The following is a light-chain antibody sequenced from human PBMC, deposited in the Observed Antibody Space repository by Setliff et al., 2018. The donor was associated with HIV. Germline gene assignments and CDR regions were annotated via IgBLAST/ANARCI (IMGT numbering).Light chain of an antibody. V-gene: IGKV3-11*01. CDR2: DTN. J-gene: IGKJ4*01. CDR3: QQHNSWPLT. Sequence: DIVLTQSPATLSLSPGERATLSCKASQGISSYLAWYQQKPGQAPRLLIYDTNLRASGIPARFSGSASETDFTLTISRLEPEDFAMYYCQQHNSWPLTFGGGTKVDIK. CDR1: QGISSY.